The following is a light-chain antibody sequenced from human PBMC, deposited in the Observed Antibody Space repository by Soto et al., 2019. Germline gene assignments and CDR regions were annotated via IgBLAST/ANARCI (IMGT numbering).Light chain of an antibody. CDR2: KAS. V-gene: IGKV1-5*03. CDR3: QQYNSYPWT. Sequence: DIQMTQSPSTLSASVGDRVTITCRASQSISSWLAWYQQKPGKXPXLLIYKASSLESGVPSRFSGSGSGTEFTLTISSLQPDDFATYYCQQYNSYPWTFGQGTKVDI. J-gene: IGKJ1*01. CDR1: QSISSW.